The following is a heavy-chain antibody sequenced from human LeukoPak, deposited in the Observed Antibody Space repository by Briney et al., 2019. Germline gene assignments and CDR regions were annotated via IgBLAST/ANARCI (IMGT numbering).Heavy chain of an antibody. D-gene: IGHD3-16*01. V-gene: IGHV3-21*01. CDR3: ARLRGGGLMTYYFDY. CDR1: GFTFSSYS. J-gene: IGHJ4*02. Sequence: PGGSLRLSCAASGFTFSSYSMNCVRQAPGKGLEWVSSISSSSSYIYYADSVKGRFTISRDNAKNSLYLQMNSLRAEDTAVYYCARLRGGGLMTYYFDYWGQGTLVTVSS. CDR2: ISSSSSYI.